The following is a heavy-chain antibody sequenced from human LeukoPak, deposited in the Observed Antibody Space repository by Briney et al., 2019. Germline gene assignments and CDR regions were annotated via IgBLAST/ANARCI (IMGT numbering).Heavy chain of an antibody. CDR1: GYTFTGYY. CDR3: ARGGAYGPCDE. Sequence: ASVKVSCKASGYTFTGYYMHWVRQAPGQGLEWMGWISAYNGNTNYAQKLQGRVTMTTDTSTSTAYMELRSLRSDDTAVYYCARGGAYGPCDEWGQGTLVTVSS. V-gene: IGHV1-18*04. CDR2: ISAYNGNT. J-gene: IGHJ4*02. D-gene: IGHD3-16*01.